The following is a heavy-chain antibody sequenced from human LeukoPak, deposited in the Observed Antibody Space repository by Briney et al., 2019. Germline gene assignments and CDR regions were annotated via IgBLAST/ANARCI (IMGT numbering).Heavy chain of an antibody. CDR1: GYSFTSYW. CDR3: ASQPRFTGYSSGWYYY. D-gene: IGHD6-19*01. J-gene: IGHJ4*02. CDR2: IYPGDSDT. Sequence: GESLKISCKGSGYSFTSYWIGWVRQMPGKGLEWMGIIYPGDSDTRYSPSFQGQVTISADKSISTAYLQWSSLKASDTAMYYCASQPRFTGYSSGWYYYWGQGTLVTVSS. V-gene: IGHV5-51*01.